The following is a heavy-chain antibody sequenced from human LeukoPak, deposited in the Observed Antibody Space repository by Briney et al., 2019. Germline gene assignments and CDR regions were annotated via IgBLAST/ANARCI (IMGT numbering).Heavy chain of an antibody. Sequence: GGSLRLSCAGSGFTFSSHWMSWVRQAPGKGLEWVANIEQDGSEKYYVDSVKGRFTISRDNAKNSLYLQMNSLRAEDTAVYYCARGGDGYNYHFDYWGQGTLVTVSS. D-gene: IGHD5-24*01. CDR3: ARGGDGYNYHFDY. CDR1: GFTFSSHW. CDR2: IEQDGSEK. J-gene: IGHJ4*02. V-gene: IGHV3-7*01.